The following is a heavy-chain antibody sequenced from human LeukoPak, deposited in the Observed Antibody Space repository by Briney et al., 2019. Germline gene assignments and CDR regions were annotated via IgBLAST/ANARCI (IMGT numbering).Heavy chain of an antibody. Sequence: SETLSLTCIVSGGSISSSSYYWGWIRQPPGTGLEWIGSIYYSGSTYYNPSLKSRVTISVDTSKNQFSLKLSSVTAADTAVYYCARSKDILTGYCFDYWGQGTLVTVSS. J-gene: IGHJ4*02. V-gene: IGHV4-39*07. CDR1: GGSISSSSYY. CDR2: IYYSGST. CDR3: ARSKDILTGYCFDY. D-gene: IGHD3-9*01.